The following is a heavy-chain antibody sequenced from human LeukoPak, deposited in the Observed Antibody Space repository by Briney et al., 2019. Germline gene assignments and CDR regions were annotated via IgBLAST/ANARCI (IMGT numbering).Heavy chain of an antibody. CDR2: IYYSGST. D-gene: IGHD3-9*01. V-gene: IGHV4-39*07. CDR3: ATFPIFKNYYYMDV. Sequence: SETLSLTCTVSGGSISSSSYYWGWIRQPPGKGLEWIGSIYYSGSTNYNPALKSRVTISVDTSKNHFSLKLSSVTAADTAVYYCATFPIFKNYYYMDVWGKGTTVTVSS. CDR1: GGSISSSSYY. J-gene: IGHJ6*03.